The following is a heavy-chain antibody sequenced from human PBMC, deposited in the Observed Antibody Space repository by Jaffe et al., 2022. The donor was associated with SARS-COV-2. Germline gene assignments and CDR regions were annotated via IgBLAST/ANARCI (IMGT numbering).Heavy chain of an antibody. CDR2: INHSGST. J-gene: IGHJ4*02. Sequence: QVQLQQWGAGLLKPSETLSLTCAVYGGSFSGYYWSWIRQPPGKGLEWIGEINHSGSTNYNPSLKSRVTISVDTSKNQFSLKLSSVTAADTAVYYCARRSPDYYDSSGYYGYWGQGTLVTVSS. CDR1: GGSFSGYY. CDR3: ARRSPDYYDSSGYYGY. D-gene: IGHD3-22*01. V-gene: IGHV4-34*01.